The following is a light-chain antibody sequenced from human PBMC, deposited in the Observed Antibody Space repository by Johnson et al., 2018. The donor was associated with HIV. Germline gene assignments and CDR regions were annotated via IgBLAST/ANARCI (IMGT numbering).Light chain of an antibody. CDR1: SSNIGNNY. CDR3: GTWDSSLTSYV. V-gene: IGLV1-51*01. J-gene: IGLJ1*01. Sequence: QSVLTQPPSVSAAPGQKVTISCSGSSSNIGNNYVSWYQQVPGTAPKLLINDNNKRPSGMPGRFAGSKSGPSATLGITGLQTGDEADYYCGTWDSSLTSYVFGAGTKVTVL. CDR2: DNN.